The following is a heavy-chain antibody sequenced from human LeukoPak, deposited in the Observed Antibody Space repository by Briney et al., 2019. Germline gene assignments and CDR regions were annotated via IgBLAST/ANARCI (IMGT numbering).Heavy chain of an antibody. CDR2: IYTSGST. D-gene: IGHD3-22*01. Sequence: SETLSLTCTVSGGSISSGSYYWSWIRQPAGKGLEWIGRIYTSGSTNYNPSLKSRVTISVDTSKNQFSLKLSSVTAADTAAYYCARGKRYYYDSSGYYLATHFDYWGQGTLVTVSS. J-gene: IGHJ4*02. CDR1: GGSISSGSYY. CDR3: ARGKRYYYDSSGYYLATHFDY. V-gene: IGHV4-61*02.